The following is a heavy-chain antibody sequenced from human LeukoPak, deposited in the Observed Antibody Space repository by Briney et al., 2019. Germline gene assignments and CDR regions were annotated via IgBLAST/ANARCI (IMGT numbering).Heavy chain of an antibody. CDR1: GFTFSSYA. Sequence: GSLRLSCAASGFTFSSYAMSWIRQPPGKGLEWIGYIYYSGSTNYNPSLKSRVTISVDTSKNQFSLKLSSVTAADTAVYYCARAYCSGGSCSDFDYWGQGTLVTVSS. J-gene: IGHJ4*02. V-gene: IGHV4-59*01. D-gene: IGHD2-15*01. CDR3: ARAYCSGGSCSDFDY. CDR2: IYYSGST.